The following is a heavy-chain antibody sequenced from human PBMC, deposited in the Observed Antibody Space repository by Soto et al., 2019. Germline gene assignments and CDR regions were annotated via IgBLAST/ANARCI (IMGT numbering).Heavy chain of an antibody. D-gene: IGHD3-22*01. V-gene: IGHV3-23*01. CDR2: ISRYGDFT. J-gene: IGHJ4*02. CDR3: AKDRYLDHDSRGYLFDN. Sequence: EVQLLESGGDLIQPGGSLRLSCAASGFTFNIYAMTWVRQAPGKGLEWVSAISRYGDFTYYADSVEGRFTISRDNSKNTLYLQRNGLRAEDTAVYYCAKDRYLDHDSRGYLFDNWGQGTLVNVSS. CDR1: GFTFNIYA.